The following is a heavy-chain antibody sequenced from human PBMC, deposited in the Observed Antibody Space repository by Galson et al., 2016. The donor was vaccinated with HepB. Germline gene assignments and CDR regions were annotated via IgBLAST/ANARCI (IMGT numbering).Heavy chain of an antibody. CDR1: GFTLSTYS. Sequence: SLRLSCAVSGFTLSTYSMNWVRQAPGQGLEWAAIIRSDGSKKYYVDYVKGRFTISRDNAKNSLYLQMNSLRAEDTAVYYCARESGWSFDYWGQGTLVTVSS. J-gene: IGHJ4*02. CDR3: ARESGWSFDY. CDR2: IRSDGSKK. V-gene: IGHV3-7*01. D-gene: IGHD6-19*01.